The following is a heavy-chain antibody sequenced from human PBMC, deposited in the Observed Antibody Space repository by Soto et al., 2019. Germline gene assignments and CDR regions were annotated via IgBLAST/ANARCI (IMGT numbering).Heavy chain of an antibody. CDR3: ESDRALRSSSGSYYFDY. J-gene: IGHJ4*02. CDR2: IYYSGST. V-gene: IGHV4-31*03. Sequence: TSETLSLTCTVSCGSISSGGYYWSWIRQHPGKGLEWIGYIYYSGSTYYNPSLKSRVTISVDTSKNQFSLKLSSVTAADTAVYYCESDRALRSSSGSYYFDYWGQGTLVTVSS. CDR1: CGSISSGGYY. D-gene: IGHD3-10*01.